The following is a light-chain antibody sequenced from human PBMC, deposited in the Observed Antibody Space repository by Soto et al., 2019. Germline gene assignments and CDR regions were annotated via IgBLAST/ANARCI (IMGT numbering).Light chain of an antibody. CDR1: SSNVGHES. V-gene: IGLV1-51*01. J-gene: IGLJ3*02. CDR3: GTWDSTLNVWV. CDR2: DDY. Sequence: QSVLTQPPSVSAAPGQTVTISCSESSSNVGHESVSWYQSLPGTAPKLLIYDDYKRPSGIPDRFSGSKSGTSATLGITGPQAGDEADYYCGTWDSTLNVWVFGGGTKLTVL.